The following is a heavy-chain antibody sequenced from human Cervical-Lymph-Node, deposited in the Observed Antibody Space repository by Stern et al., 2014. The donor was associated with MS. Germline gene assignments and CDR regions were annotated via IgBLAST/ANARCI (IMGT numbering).Heavy chain of an antibody. CDR2: TSYDDSKT. CDR1: GFIFSRYA. D-gene: IGHD1-7*01. CDR3: VKDQWELFGAFDN. Sequence: VQLLESGGGVVQPGRSLRLSCAASGFIFSRYAMHWVRQAPGKGLEWVAVTSYDDSKTYYADSVKGRFTISRDTSKNTLFLQLNNVRPEDTAVYYCVKDQWELFGAFDNWGQGTLVTVSS. J-gene: IGHJ4*02. V-gene: IGHV3-30*18.